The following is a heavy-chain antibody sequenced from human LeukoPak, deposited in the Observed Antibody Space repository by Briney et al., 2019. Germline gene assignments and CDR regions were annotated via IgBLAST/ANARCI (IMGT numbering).Heavy chain of an antibody. J-gene: IGHJ4*02. CDR3: VNLGYCTTSSCQP. D-gene: IGHD2-2*01. V-gene: IGHV3-74*01. Sequence: GGSLRLSCAASGFTFNNYFMHWVRQAPGKGLVWVSRITSDGSGTNYADSVKGRFTISRDNAKNTLYLQKNSLRVEDTAVYYCVNLGYCTTSSCQPWGQGTLVTVSS. CDR2: ITSDGSGT. CDR1: GFTFNNYF.